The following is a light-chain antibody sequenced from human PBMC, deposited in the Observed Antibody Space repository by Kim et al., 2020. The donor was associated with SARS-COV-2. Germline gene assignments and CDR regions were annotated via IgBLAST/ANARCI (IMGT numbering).Light chain of an antibody. Sequence: SASIGDRVIITCRASQGISNTLAWLQQKPGKAPKSLIHAASSLQSGVPSKFSGSGSGTDFTLTISSLQPEDVATYYCQQYISYPYAFGQGTKLEI. CDR1: QGISNT. CDR2: AAS. J-gene: IGKJ2*01. CDR3: QQYISYPYA. V-gene: IGKV1-16*02.